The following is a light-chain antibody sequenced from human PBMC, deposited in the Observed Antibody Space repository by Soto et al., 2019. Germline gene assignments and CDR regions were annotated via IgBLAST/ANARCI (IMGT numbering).Light chain of an antibody. CDR3: QQYNNWPFS. Sequence: EMVLTQSPGTLSLSPGESATLSCRASQSVGRNYLAWFQHKPDQAPRLLIYDASNRATGVPDRFSGSGSGTDFTLTISGLQSEDSAVYFCQQYNNWPFSFGQGTRLEIK. CDR1: QSVGRNY. CDR2: DAS. V-gene: IGKV3-20*01. J-gene: IGKJ5*01.